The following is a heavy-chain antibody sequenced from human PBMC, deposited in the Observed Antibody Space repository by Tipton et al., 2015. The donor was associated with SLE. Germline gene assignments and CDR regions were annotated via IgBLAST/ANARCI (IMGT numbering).Heavy chain of an antibody. Sequence: TLSLTCTVSGGSISSSSYYWGWIRQPPGKGLEWIGSIYYSGSTYYNPSLKSRVTISVDTSKNQFSLKLSSVTAADTAVYYCAREDQAPHYGMDVWGQGTTVTVSS. CDR2: IYYSGST. CDR3: AREDQAPHYGMDV. CDR1: GGSISSSSYY. J-gene: IGHJ6*02. V-gene: IGHV4-39*07.